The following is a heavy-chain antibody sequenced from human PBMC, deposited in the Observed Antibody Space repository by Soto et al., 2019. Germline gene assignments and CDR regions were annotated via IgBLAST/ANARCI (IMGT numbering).Heavy chain of an antibody. D-gene: IGHD2-15*01. V-gene: IGHV3-13*01. CDR1: GFTFSGFD. Sequence: LRLSCEASGFTFSGFDMHWVRQPTGKGLEWVSTIGTAGDTYYAVSVKGRFTISRDNAKNSLSLQMNSLRAGDTAVYFCARGQEVGAHFFDSWGQGTQVNVS. J-gene: IGHJ4*02. CDR2: IGTAGDT. CDR3: ARGQEVGAHFFDS.